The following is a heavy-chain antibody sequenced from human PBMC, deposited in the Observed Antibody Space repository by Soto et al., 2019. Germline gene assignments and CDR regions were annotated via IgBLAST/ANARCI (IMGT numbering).Heavy chain of an antibody. J-gene: IGHJ4*02. CDR3: AKLGYCSSTSCGPLVN. CDR1: GFTFSSYA. Sequence: VGSLRLSCAASGFTFSSYAMSWVRQAPGKGLEWVSAISGSGGSTYYADSVKGRFTISRDNSKNTLYLQMNSLRAEDTAVYYCAKLGYCSSTSCGPLVNWGQGTLVTVSS. CDR2: ISGSGGST. V-gene: IGHV3-23*01. D-gene: IGHD2-2*01.